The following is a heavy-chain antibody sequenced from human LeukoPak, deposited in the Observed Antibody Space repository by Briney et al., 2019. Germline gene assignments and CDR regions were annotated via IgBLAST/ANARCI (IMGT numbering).Heavy chain of an antibody. CDR1: GFTFSSTH. Sequence: GGSLRLSCAASGFTFSSTHMVWVRQAPGKGLEWVSVTYTGGNSYYAGSVQGRFIISRDISKNTLYLQMNNLRAEDSALYYCARGGRGSAAVVAPRSFDIWGQGTMVTVSS. V-gene: IGHV3-53*01. CDR2: TYTGGNS. J-gene: IGHJ3*02. D-gene: IGHD3-22*01. CDR3: ARGGRGSAAVVAPRSFDI.